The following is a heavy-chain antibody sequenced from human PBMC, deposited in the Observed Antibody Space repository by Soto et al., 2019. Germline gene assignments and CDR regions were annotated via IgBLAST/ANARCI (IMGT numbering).Heavy chain of an antibody. J-gene: IGHJ5*02. D-gene: IGHD3-10*01. CDR1: GYTFTGYY. CDR3: ARAQFYYGSGNYYNLMFDP. Sequence: SVKVSCKASGYTFTGYYMHWARQAPVQGLEWMGWIKSFNGDTNYAQKFQGRVTLTRDTSISTAYMELSRLKSDDTAVYYCARAQFYYGSGNYYNLMFDPWGQGTQVTVSS. V-gene: IGHV1-2*02. CDR2: IKSFNGDT.